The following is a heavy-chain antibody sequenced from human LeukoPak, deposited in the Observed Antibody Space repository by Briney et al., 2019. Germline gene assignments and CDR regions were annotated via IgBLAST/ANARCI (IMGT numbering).Heavy chain of an antibody. J-gene: IGHJ3*02. D-gene: IGHD6-6*01. Sequence: GGSLRLSCAASGFTFSSYSMNWVRQAPGKGLEWVSSSSSGSTYMYYADSVKGRFTISRDNAQNSMYLQMNSLRAEDTAVYYCGRVGGRSKAAKGDAFDIWGQGTMVTVSS. CDR3: GRVGGRSKAAKGDAFDI. CDR1: GFTFSSYS. CDR2: SSSGSTYM. V-gene: IGHV3-21*01.